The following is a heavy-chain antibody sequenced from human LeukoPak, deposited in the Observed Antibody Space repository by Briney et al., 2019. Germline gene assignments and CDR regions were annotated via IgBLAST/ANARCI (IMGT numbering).Heavy chain of an antibody. D-gene: IGHD3-16*01. CDR3: AKVIDYVWGSYYDY. Sequence: GGSLRLSCAASGFTFSSYWMSWVRQAPGKGLEWVANIKQDGSEKYYVDSVKGRFTISRDNAKNSLYLQMNSLRAEDTAVYYCAKVIDYVWGSYYDYWGQGTLVTVSS. V-gene: IGHV3-7*03. CDR1: GFTFSSYW. J-gene: IGHJ4*02. CDR2: IKQDGSEK.